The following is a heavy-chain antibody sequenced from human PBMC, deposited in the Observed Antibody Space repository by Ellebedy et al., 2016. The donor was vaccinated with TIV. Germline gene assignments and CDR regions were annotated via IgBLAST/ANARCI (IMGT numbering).Heavy chain of an antibody. CDR1: GGTFSSYA. CDR3: ARDLGGTYVTH. D-gene: IGHD3-16*01. Sequence: SVKVSXXASGGTFSSYAISWVRQAPGQGLEWMGRIIPILGIANYAQKFQGRVTITADKSTSTAYMELSSLRSEDTAVYYCARDLGGTYVTHWGQGTLVTVSS. V-gene: IGHV1-69*04. J-gene: IGHJ1*01. CDR2: IIPILGIA.